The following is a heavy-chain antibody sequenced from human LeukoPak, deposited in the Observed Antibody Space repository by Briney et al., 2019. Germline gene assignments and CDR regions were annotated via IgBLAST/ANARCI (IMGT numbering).Heavy chain of an antibody. CDR2: VNAGNGYT. CDR3: ASCIVGPTGPLDY. CDR1: GNTFTKYA. J-gene: IGHJ4*02. V-gene: IGHV1-3*01. Sequence: ASVKVSCKASGNTFTKYAIHWVRQAPGQSLEWMGRVNAGNGYTMHSQKFQGRVTFTRDTSASTAYMELSSLKYEDTAVYFCASCIVGPTGPLDYWGQGTLVTVSS. D-gene: IGHD1-26*01.